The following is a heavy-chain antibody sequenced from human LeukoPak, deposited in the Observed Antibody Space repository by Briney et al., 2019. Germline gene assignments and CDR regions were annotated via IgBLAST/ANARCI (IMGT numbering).Heavy chain of an antibody. CDR3: ARVTYNWFDP. CDR2: IIPIFGTA. V-gene: IGHV1-69*05. CDR1: GGTSSSYA. Sequence: SVKVSCKASGGTSSSYAISWVRQAPGQGLEWMGRIIPIFGTANYAQKFQGRVTITTDESTSTAYMELSSLRSEDTAVYYCARVTYNWFDPWGQGTLVTVSS. J-gene: IGHJ5*02. D-gene: IGHD2-21*01.